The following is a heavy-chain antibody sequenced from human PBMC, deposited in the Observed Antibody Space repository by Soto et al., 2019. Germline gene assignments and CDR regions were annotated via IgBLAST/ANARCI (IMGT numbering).Heavy chain of an antibody. V-gene: IGHV3-23*01. D-gene: IGHD2-2*01. CDR3: AKERDIVLVPAPFDY. Sequence: GGSLRLSCAASGFTFSSYAMSWVRQAPGQGMEWVSAISGSVGSTYYADSVKGRLTISRDNSTNTLYLQMNSLRAEDTAVYYCAKERDIVLVPAPFDYWGQGSMVTVSS. CDR1: GFTFSSYA. J-gene: IGHJ4*02. CDR2: ISGSVGST.